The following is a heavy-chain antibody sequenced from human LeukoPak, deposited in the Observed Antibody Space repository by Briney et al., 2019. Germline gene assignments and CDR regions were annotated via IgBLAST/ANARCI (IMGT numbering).Heavy chain of an antibody. CDR1: GGSISSYY. Sequence: SETLSLTCTVSGGSISSYYWSWIRQPPGKGLEWIGYIYYSGSTNYNPSLKSRVTISVDTSKNQFSLKLSSVTAADTAVYYCASSHYCSSTSCNWFDPWGQGTLVTVSS. V-gene: IGHV4-59*01. J-gene: IGHJ5*02. CDR2: IYYSGST. D-gene: IGHD2-2*01. CDR3: ASSHYCSSTSCNWFDP.